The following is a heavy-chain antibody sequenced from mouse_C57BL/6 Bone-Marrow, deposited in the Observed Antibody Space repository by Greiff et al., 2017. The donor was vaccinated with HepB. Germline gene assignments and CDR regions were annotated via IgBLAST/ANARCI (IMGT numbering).Heavy chain of an antibody. CDR2: IDPSDSYT. Sequence: QVQLQQPGAELVRPGTSVKLSCKASGYTFTSYWMHWVKQRPGQGLEWIGVIDPSDSYTNYNQKFKGKATLTVDTSSSTAYMQLSSLTSEDSAVYYCARMTAQARACFAYWGQGTLVTVSA. CDR3: ARMTAQARACFAY. D-gene: IGHD3-2*02. V-gene: IGHV1-59*01. CDR1: GYTFTSYW. J-gene: IGHJ3*01.